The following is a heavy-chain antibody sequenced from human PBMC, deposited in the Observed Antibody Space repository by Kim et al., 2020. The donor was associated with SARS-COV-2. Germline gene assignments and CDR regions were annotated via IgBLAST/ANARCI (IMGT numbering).Heavy chain of an antibody. D-gene: IGHD2-2*01. J-gene: IGHJ3*02. Sequence: ASVKVSCKASGYTFTSYGISWVRQAPGQGLEWMGWISAYNGNTNYAQKLQGRVTMTTDTSTTTAYMELRSLRSDDTAVYYCARDGGEVPAATSMGIWGQGTMVTVSS. CDR2: ISAYNGNT. V-gene: IGHV1-18*01. CDR3: ARDGGEVPAATSMGI. CDR1: GYTFTSYG.